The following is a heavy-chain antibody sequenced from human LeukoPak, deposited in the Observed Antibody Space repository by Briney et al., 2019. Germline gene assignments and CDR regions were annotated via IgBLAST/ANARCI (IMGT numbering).Heavy chain of an antibody. J-gene: IGHJ4*02. CDR3: ATLSSRPFDY. Sequence: ASVKVSCKASGYTFTSYGISSVRQAPGQGLEWMGWISAYNGNTNYAQKLKGRVTMTTDTSTSTAYMELRSLRSDDTVVYYCATLSSRPFDYWGQGTLVTVSS. V-gene: IGHV1-18*01. D-gene: IGHD6-6*01. CDR2: ISAYNGNT. CDR1: GYTFTSYG.